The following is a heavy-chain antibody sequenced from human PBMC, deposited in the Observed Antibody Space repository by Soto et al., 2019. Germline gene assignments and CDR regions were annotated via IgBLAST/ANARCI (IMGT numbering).Heavy chain of an antibody. CDR3: AKDGDLLTCSGGSCHQDY. CDR2: ISYDGSNK. J-gene: IGHJ4*02. CDR1: GFTFSSYG. Sequence: GGSLRLSCAASGFTFSSYGMHWVRQAPGKGLEWVAVISYDGSNKYYADSVKGRFTISRDNSKNTLYLQMNSLRAEDTAVYYCAKDGDLLTCSGGSCHQDYWGQGTLVTVSS. V-gene: IGHV3-30*18. D-gene: IGHD2-15*01.